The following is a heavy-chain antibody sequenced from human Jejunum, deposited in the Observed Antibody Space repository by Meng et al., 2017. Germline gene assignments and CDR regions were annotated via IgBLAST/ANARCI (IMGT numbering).Heavy chain of an antibody. J-gene: IGHJ3*02. CDR3: ARDYDSSADIPSYDI. Sequence: GESLKISCAASGFKVSSNYMSWVRQGPGKGLEWLSLMYSGGTTHYADSVKGRFTISRDNDKNTVYLQMDSLSADDTAVYYCARDYDSSADIPSYDIWGQGKVVTGSS. V-gene: IGHV3-66*02. CDR2: MYSGGTT. D-gene: IGHD3-22*01. CDR1: GFKVSSNY.